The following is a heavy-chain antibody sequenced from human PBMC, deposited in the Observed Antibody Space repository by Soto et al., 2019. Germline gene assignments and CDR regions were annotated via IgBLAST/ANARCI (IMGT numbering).Heavy chain of an antibody. CDR1: GDSITHNY. CDR3: ARTQGSGVSDY. D-gene: IGHD3-3*01. CDR2: ISHSARI. Sequence: QVQLQESGPGLVKPSETLSLACSVSGDSITHNYWSWIRQPPGKGLEWIAYISHSARINYNPSLKSRVSISLDTSKNQFSLRVNPLTPADTAVYYCARTQGSGVSDYWGQGTLVTVSS. J-gene: IGHJ4*02. V-gene: IGHV4-59*01.